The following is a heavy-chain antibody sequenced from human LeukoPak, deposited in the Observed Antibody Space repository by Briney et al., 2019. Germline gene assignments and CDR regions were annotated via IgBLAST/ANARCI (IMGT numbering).Heavy chain of an antibody. CDR1: GGSFSGYY. CDR3: ARASGHLLY. V-gene: IGHV4-34*01. Sequence: SETLSLTCAVYGGSFSGYYWSWIRQPPGKGLEWIGEINHSGSTNYNPSLKSRVTISVDTSKNQFSLKLSSVTAADTAVYYCARASGHLLYWGQGTLVTVSS. D-gene: IGHD1-26*01. J-gene: IGHJ4*02. CDR2: INHSGST.